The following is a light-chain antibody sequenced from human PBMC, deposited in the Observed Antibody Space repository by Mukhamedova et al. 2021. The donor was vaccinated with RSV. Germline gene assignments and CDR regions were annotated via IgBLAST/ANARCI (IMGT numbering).Light chain of an antibody. V-gene: IGKV1-39*01. J-gene: IGKJ4*01. CDR2: AAS. CDR3: QQSLSTPLT. Sequence: WYQRKVHGKAPKLLIHAASNLQSGVPSRFSGSGSGTEFTLAISGLQPEDFATYYCQQSLSTPLTFGGGTRVELE.